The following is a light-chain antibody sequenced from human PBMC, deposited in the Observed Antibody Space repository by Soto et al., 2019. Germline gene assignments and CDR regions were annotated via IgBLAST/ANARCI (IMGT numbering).Light chain of an antibody. Sequence: EIVLTQSPDTLSLSPGERATLSCRASQSVSSTYLAWYQQKPGQAPRLLISGASSRATGIPDRFSGSGSGTDFTLTITRLEPEDFAVYYCQQYGSSPKTFGQGTKVELK. CDR2: GAS. CDR3: QQYGSSPKT. CDR1: QSVSSTY. V-gene: IGKV3-20*01. J-gene: IGKJ1*01.